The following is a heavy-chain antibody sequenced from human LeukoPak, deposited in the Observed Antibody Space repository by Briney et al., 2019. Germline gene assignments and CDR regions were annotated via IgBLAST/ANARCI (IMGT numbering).Heavy chain of an antibody. Sequence: PGGSLRLSCAASGFTFSSYEMNWVRQAPGKGLEWVAYISSSSGTIYYADSVKGRFTISRDNAKNSLYLQMNSLRDEDTAVYYCARDRNSNSWYDYWGQGTLVTVSS. J-gene: IGHJ4*02. CDR3: ARDRNSNSWYDY. V-gene: IGHV3-48*03. D-gene: IGHD6-13*01. CDR2: ISSSSGTI. CDR1: GFTFSSYE.